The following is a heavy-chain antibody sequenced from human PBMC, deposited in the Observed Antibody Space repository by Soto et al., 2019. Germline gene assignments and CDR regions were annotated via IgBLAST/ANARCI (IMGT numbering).Heavy chain of an antibody. J-gene: IGHJ4*02. CDR3: ARDGRYCSGGSCYGAYFDD. V-gene: IGHV3-21*01. CDR2: ISSSSSYI. D-gene: IGHD2-15*01. Sequence: GGSLRLSCAASGFSFSSYSMNLVRQAPGKGLEWVSSISSSSSYIYYADSVKGRFTISRDNAKNSLYLQMNSLRAEDTAVYYCARDGRYCSGGSCYGAYFDDWGQGTLVTVSS. CDR1: GFSFSSYS.